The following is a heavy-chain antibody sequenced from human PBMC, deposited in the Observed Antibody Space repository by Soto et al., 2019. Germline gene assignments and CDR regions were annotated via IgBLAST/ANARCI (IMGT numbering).Heavy chain of an antibody. Sequence: ASVKVSCKASGYTFTSYYMHWVRQAPGEGLERMGIINPSGGSTSYAQKFQGRVTMTRDTSTSTVYMGLSSLRSEDTAVYYCARDRPLPAAIPNDAFDIWGQGTMVTVSS. CDR2: INPSGGST. CDR1: GYTFTSYY. V-gene: IGHV1-46*03. D-gene: IGHD2-2*01. J-gene: IGHJ3*02. CDR3: ARDRPLPAAIPNDAFDI.